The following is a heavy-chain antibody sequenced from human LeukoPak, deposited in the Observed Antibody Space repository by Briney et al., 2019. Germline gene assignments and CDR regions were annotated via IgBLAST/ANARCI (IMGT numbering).Heavy chain of an antibody. CDR3: AKDAPIAAAGITAIFDY. V-gene: IGHV3-73*01. Sequence: GGSLRLSCAASGFTFSGSAMHWVRQASGKGLEWVGRIRSKANSYATAYAASVKGRFTISRDDSKNTAYLQMNSLKTEDTAVYYCAKDAPIAAAGITAIFDYWGQGTLVTVSS. J-gene: IGHJ4*02. CDR2: IRSKANSYAT. CDR1: GFTFSGSA. D-gene: IGHD6-13*01.